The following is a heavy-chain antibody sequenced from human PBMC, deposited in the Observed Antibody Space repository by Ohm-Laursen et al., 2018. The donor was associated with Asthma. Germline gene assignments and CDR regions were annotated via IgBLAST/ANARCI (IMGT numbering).Heavy chain of an antibody. D-gene: IGHD1-26*01. CDR1: GFTVSSNY. CDR3: ARIGPEWELPGREYSLIH. V-gene: IGHV3-53*01. Sequence: GSLRLSCTASGFTVSSNYMSWVRQAPGKGLEWVSVIYSGGSTYYADSVKGRFTISRDNSKNTLYMQMNSLRAEDTALYYCARIGPEWELPGREYSLIHWGQGTLVTVSS. CDR2: IYSGGST. J-gene: IGHJ1*01.